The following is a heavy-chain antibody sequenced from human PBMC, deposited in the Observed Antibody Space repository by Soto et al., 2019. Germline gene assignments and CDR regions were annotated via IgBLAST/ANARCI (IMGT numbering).Heavy chain of an antibody. Sequence: QLQLQESGPGLVKPSETLSLTCTVSGGSISSSRYYWAWIRQPPGKGLEWIGSIYYSGSTYYNPSLKSRVTISVDTSKNQFSLKLSSVTAADTAVYYCARHTPAISISDHWGQGTLVTVSS. CDR2: IYYSGST. D-gene: IGHD2-15*01. CDR3: ARHTPAISISDH. J-gene: IGHJ4*02. V-gene: IGHV4-39*01. CDR1: GGSISSSRYY.